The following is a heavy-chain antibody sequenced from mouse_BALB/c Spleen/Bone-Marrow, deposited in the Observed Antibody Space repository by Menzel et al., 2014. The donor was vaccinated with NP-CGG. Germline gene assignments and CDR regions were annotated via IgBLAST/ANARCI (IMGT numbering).Heavy chain of an antibody. D-gene: IGHD2-10*02. CDR2: IYPGSGNT. J-gene: IGHJ2*01. V-gene: IGHV1-84*02. Sequence: QVQLQQPGPELVKPGASVKVSCKASGYTFTKNYINWVKPKHGQGLEWIGWIYPGSGNTKYNEKFKGKATLTVDTSSSTAYMQLSSLTSGDTAVYFCAREGYGNSYYFDYWGQGTTLTASS. CDR3: AREGYGNSYYFDY. CDR1: GYTFTKNY.